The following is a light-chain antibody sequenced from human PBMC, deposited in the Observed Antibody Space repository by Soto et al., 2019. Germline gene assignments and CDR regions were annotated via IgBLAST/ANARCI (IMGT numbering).Light chain of an antibody. CDR1: SSDVGGYNY. CDR2: EAS. J-gene: IGLJ2*01. CDR3: SSYAGSSNLGV. Sequence: QSALTQPPSASGSPGQSVTISCTGTSSDVGGYNYVSWYQQHPGKAPKLMIYEASKRPSGVPDRFSGSKSGNTASLTVSGLQAEDEADYYCSSYAGSSNLGVFGGGTQLTVL. V-gene: IGLV2-8*01.